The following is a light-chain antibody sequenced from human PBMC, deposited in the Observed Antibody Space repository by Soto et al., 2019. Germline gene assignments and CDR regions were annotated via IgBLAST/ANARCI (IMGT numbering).Light chain of an antibody. J-gene: IGKJ1*01. V-gene: IGKV3-15*01. Sequence: EIVMTQSPATLSESPGERATLSCRASPRVSSTLAWYQQKPGQAPGLLIYGASTRATGIPARFSGSGSGKEFTLTISSLQSEDFAFYYCQQYNNWPWTFGQGTKVEIK. CDR2: GAS. CDR3: QQYNNWPWT. CDR1: PRVSST.